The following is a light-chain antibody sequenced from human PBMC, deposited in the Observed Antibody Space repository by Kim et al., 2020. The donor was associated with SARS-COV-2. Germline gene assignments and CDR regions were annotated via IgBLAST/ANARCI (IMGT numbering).Light chain of an antibody. CDR3: QQYNRYSPWT. CDR1: QDIRRY. Sequence: DIQMTQSPSSLSASVGDRVTITCRASQDIRRYLNWYQQKPGKAPKLLIYKASSVESGVPSRFSGSGSGTEFTLPISSLRPDDFATYHYQQYNRYSPWTFGQGTKVDIK. CDR2: KAS. V-gene: IGKV1-5*03. J-gene: IGKJ1*01.